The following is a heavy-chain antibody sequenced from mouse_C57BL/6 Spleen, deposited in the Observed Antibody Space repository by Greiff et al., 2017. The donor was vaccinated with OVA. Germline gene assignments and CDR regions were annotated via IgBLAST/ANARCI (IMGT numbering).Heavy chain of an antibody. Sequence: QVQLKQSGAELVKPGASVKISCKASGYAFSSYWMNWVKQRPGKGLEWIGQIYPGDGDTNYNGKFKGKATLTADKSSSTAYMQLSSRTSEDSAVFVCARRGGYRVYFDYWGQGTTLTVSS. CDR2: IYPGDGDT. CDR1: GYAFSSYW. CDR3: ARRGGYRVYFDY. D-gene: IGHD2-12*01. V-gene: IGHV1-80*01. J-gene: IGHJ2*01.